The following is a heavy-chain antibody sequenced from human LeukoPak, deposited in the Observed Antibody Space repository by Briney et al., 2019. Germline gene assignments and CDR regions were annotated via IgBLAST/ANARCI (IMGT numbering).Heavy chain of an antibody. Sequence: ASVKVSCKASGGTFSSYAISWVRQAPGQGLEWMGRIIPILGITNYAQKFQGRVTITAEKSTSTAYMELSSLRSEDTAVYYCARDRGTGTTWSFSDYWGQGTLVTVSS. CDR2: IIPILGIT. V-gene: IGHV1-69*04. J-gene: IGHJ4*02. CDR1: GGTFSSYA. D-gene: IGHD1-7*01. CDR3: ARDRGTGTTWSFSDY.